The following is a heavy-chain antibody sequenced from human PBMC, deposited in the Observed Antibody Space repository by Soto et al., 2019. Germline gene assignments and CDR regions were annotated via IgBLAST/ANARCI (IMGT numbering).Heavy chain of an antibody. D-gene: IGHD2-21*02. V-gene: IGHV4-31*03. J-gene: IGHJ5*02. CDR1: GDSIGGVGY. CDR2: ISSSGST. CDR3: ARSGVTGIVIPSRWFDP. Sequence: SETLSLTCTVSGDSIGGVGYWSWIRQFPGRGLEWIGCISSSGSTYYNPALNNRISRSLDTSQHQFSLKLLAVTAADTAIYYCARSGVTGIVIPSRWFDPWGQGTLVTVSS.